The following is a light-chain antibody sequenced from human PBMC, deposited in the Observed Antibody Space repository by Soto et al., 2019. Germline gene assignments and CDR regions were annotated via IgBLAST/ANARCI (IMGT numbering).Light chain of an antibody. V-gene: IGLV2-14*01. CDR2: EVS. CDR3: SSYSISTAYL. CDR1: SSDVGGYDY. Sequence: QSALTQPASVSGSPGQSITISCTGTSSDVGGYDYVSWYQLHPGKAPKLMVFEVSNRPSGVSYRFSGSKSGNTASLTISGLQAEYEADYFCSSYSISTAYLFGTWTKVTVL. J-gene: IGLJ1*01.